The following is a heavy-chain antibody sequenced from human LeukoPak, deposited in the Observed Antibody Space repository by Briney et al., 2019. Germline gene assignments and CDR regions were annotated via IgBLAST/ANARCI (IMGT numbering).Heavy chain of an antibody. V-gene: IGHV3-74*01. CDR1: GFTFSSYW. D-gene: IGHD1-26*01. Sequence: PGGSLRLSCAASGFTFSSYWMHWVRQAPGKGLVWVSRINSDGSSTSYADSVKGRFTISRDNAKNSLYLQMNSLRAEDTAVYYCARLVGATRSGAFDIWGQGTMVTVSS. CDR3: ARLVGATRSGAFDI. CDR2: INSDGSST. J-gene: IGHJ3*02.